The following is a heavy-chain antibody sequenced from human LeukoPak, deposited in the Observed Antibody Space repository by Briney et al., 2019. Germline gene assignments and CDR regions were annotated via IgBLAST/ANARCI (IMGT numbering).Heavy chain of an antibody. CDR1: GFTFSSFA. J-gene: IGHJ6*03. Sequence: GGSLRLSCAASGFTFSSFAMSWVRQAPGKGLDWVSSISGSGAGTYYADSVKGRFTISRDNSKNTLYLQMNSLRAEDTAVYYCAKSHRGYAPRRTYYYYMDVWGKGTTVTVSS. D-gene: IGHD5-12*01. V-gene: IGHV3-23*01. CDR3: AKSHRGYAPRRTYYYYMDV. CDR2: ISGSGAGT.